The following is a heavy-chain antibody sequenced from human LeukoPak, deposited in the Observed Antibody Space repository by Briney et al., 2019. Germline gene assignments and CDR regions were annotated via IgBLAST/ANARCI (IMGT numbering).Heavy chain of an antibody. CDR1: GGSFSGYY. J-gene: IGHJ4*02. CDR3: ARLGIMITFGGVIVPYYFDY. Sequence: SSETLSLTCAVYGGSFSGYYWSWIRQPPGKGLEWIGSIYYSGSTYYNPSLKSRVTISVDTSKNQFSLKLSSVTAADTAVYYCARLGIMITFGGVIVPYYFDYWGQGTLVTVSS. V-gene: IGHV4-34*01. CDR2: IYYSGST. D-gene: IGHD3-16*02.